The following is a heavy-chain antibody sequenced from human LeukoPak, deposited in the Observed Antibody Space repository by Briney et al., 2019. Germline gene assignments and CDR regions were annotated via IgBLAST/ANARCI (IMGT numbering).Heavy chain of an antibody. Sequence: SETLSLTCTVSGGSISSYYWSWIRQPPGKGLGWIGYIYYSGSTNYNPSLKSRVTISVDTSKNQFSLKLSSVTAADTAVYYYARERINAFVGRGAFDIWGQGTMVTVSS. V-gene: IGHV4-59*01. CDR3: ARERINAFVGRGAFDI. CDR2: IYYSGST. D-gene: IGHD2-15*01. J-gene: IGHJ3*02. CDR1: GGSISSYY.